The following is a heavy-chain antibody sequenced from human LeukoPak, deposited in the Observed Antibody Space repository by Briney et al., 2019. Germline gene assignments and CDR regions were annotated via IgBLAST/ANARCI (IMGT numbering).Heavy chain of an antibody. Sequence: GGSLRLSCVASGFTFSGYTMNWVRQAPGKGLEWVSSISSSGSYIYYADSVKGRFTISRDNAKNSLYLQMNSLRAEDTAIYYCARDQGYCSGGSCCSRAFDYWGQGTLVTVSS. V-gene: IGHV3-21*01. CDR3: ARDQGYCSGGSCCSRAFDY. J-gene: IGHJ4*02. CDR1: GFTFSGYT. CDR2: ISSSGSYI. D-gene: IGHD2-15*01.